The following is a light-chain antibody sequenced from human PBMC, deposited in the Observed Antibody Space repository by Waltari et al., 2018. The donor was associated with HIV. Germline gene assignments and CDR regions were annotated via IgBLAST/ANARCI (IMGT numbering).Light chain of an antibody. CDR2: GNH. V-gene: IGLV1-44*01. J-gene: IGLJ3*02. CDR1: SSNIGTKP. CDR3: AAWDDSLNAWV. Sequence: QSVLTQPPSASGTPGQRVTIPCSGSSSNIGTKPVTWYQQLPGSAPKFLMYGNHVRPSGVPDRFSGSKSGTSASLAISGLRSEDEADYYCAAWDDSLNAWVFGGGTKVTVL.